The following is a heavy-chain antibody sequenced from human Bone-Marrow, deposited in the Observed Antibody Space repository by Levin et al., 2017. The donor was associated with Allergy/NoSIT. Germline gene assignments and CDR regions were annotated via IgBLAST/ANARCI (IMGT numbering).Heavy chain of an antibody. Sequence: GESLKISCAASGFTFSSYAMSWVRQAPGKGLEWVSAISGSGGSTYYADSVKGRFTISRDNSKNTLYLQMNSLRAEDTAVYYCAIPEGVVVPAATRFDYWGQGTLVTVSS. V-gene: IGHV3-23*01. CDR2: ISGSGGST. CDR1: GFTFSSYA. CDR3: AIPEGVVVPAATRFDY. D-gene: IGHD2-2*01. J-gene: IGHJ4*02.